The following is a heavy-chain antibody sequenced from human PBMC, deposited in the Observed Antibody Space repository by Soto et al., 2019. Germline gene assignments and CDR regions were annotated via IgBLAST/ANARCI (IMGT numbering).Heavy chain of an antibody. CDR2: ISAYNGNT. J-gene: IGHJ4*02. CDR1: GYTFTSYG. D-gene: IGHD2-2*01. Sequence: QVQLVQSGAEVKKPGASVKVSCKASGYTFTSYGISWVRQAPGQGLEWMGWISAYNGNTNYAQKLQGRVTMTTDTSTSTDYMELRSRRSDDTAVYHCARDHIVVVPAAMARPDYWGQGTLVTVSS. V-gene: IGHV1-18*01. CDR3: ARDHIVVVPAAMARPDY.